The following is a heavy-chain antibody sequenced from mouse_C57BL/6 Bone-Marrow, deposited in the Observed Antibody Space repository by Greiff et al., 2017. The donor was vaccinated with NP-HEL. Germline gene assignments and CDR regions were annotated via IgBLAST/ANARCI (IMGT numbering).Heavy chain of an antibody. CDR1: GYTFTDYE. CDR2: IDPETGGT. D-gene: IGHD2-2*01. V-gene: IGHV1-15*01. J-gene: IGHJ3*01. CDR3: TSMVTPAWFAY. Sequence: VQRVESGAELVRPGASVTLSCKASGYTFTDYEMHWVKQTPVHGLEWIGAIDPETGGTAYNQKFKGKAILTADKSSSTAYMELRSLTSEYSAVYYCTSMVTPAWFAYWGQGTLVTVSA.